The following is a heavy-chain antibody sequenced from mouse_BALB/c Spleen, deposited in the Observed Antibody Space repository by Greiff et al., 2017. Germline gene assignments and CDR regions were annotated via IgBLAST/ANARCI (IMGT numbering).Heavy chain of an antibody. CDR3: AQYGIYVDYAMDY. D-gene: IGHD2-10*02. J-gene: IGHJ4*01. V-gene: IGHV3-2*02. CDR1: GYSITSDYA. CDR2: ISYSGST. Sequence: EVQGVESGPGLVKPSQSLSLTCTVTGYSITSDYAWNWIRQFPGNKLEWMGYISYSGSTSYNPSLKSRISLTRDTSKNQFFLQLNSVTTEDTATYYCAQYGIYVDYAMDYWGQGTSVTVSS.